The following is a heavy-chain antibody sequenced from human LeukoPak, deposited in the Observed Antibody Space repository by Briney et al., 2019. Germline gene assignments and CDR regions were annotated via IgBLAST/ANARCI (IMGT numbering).Heavy chain of an antibody. V-gene: IGHV1-2*02. CDR3: ARDRNGWSGSRDFNWFDP. D-gene: IGHD3-3*01. CDR2: INPNSGGT. J-gene: IGHJ5*02. Sequence: ASVKVSCKASGYTFTGYYMHWVRQAPRQGLEWMGWINPNSGGTNYAQKFQGRVTMTRDTSISTAYMELSRLRSDDTAVYYCARDRNGWSGSRDFNWFDPWGQGTLVTVSS. CDR1: GYTFTGYY.